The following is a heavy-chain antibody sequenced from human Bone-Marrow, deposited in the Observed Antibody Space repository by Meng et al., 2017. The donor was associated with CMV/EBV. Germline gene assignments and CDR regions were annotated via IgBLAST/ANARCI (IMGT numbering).Heavy chain of an antibody. Sequence: GESLKISCAASGFTVSSTYMSWVRQAPGKGLEWVSSISSSSSYIYYADSVKGRFTISRDNAKNSLYLQMNSLRAEDTAVYYCARVFKYDFWSGYYYYYYGMDVWGQGTTVTVSS. J-gene: IGHJ6*02. CDR1: GFTVSSTY. V-gene: IGHV3-21*01. D-gene: IGHD3-3*01. CDR2: ISSSSSYI. CDR3: ARVFKYDFWSGYYYYYYGMDV.